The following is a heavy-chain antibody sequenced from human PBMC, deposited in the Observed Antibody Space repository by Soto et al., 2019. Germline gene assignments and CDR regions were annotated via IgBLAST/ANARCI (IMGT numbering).Heavy chain of an antibody. D-gene: IGHD1-26*01. J-gene: IGHJ6*02. CDR3: ARVGATELYYYYYGMDV. CDR2: IYYSGST. CDR1: GGSISSSSYY. Sequence: PSETLSLTXTVSGGSISSSSYYWGWIRQPPGKGLEWIGSIYYSGSTYYNPSLKSRVTISVDTSKNQFSLKLSSVTAADTAVYYCARVGATELYYYYYGMDVWGQGTTVTVSS. V-gene: IGHV4-39*01.